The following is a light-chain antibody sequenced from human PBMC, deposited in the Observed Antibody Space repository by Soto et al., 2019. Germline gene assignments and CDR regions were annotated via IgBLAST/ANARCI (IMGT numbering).Light chain of an antibody. V-gene: IGLV1-44*01. CDR1: SSKIGSNT. CDR2: SNN. J-gene: IGLJ1*01. Sequence: QSVLTQPPSASGTPGQRVTISCSGSSSKIGSNTVNWYQQLPGTAPKLLIYSNNQRPSGVPDRFSGSKSGTSASLAISGLQSEDEADYYCAAWDESLNGYVFGTGTKVTVL. CDR3: AAWDESLNGYV.